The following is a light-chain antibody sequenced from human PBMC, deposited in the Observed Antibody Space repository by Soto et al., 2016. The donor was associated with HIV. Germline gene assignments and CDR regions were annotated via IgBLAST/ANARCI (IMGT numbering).Light chain of an antibody. CDR2: GKN. V-gene: IGLV3-19*01. CDR1: SLRSYY. CDR3: NSRDISSNHVI. J-gene: IGLJ2*01. Sequence: SSELTQGPAVSVALGQTVRITCQGDSLRSYYASWYQQKPGQAPILVIYGKNNRPSGIPDRFSGSSSGNTASLTITGAQAEDEADYYCNSRDISSNHVIFGGGTKLDRP.